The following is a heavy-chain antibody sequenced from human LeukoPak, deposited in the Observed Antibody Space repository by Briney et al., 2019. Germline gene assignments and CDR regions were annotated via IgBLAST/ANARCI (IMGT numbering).Heavy chain of an antibody. CDR1: GFTFSDYS. V-gene: IGHV3-48*04. CDR2: ISSSGSTI. Sequence: GGSLRLSCAASGFTFSDYSMNWVRQAPGKGLEWVSYISSSGSTIYYADSVKGRFTISRDNPKNLLYLQMNSLRAEDTAVYYCARDAEYQLLYDAFDMWGQGTMVTVSS. CDR3: ARDAEYQLLYDAFDM. D-gene: IGHD2-2*01. J-gene: IGHJ3*02.